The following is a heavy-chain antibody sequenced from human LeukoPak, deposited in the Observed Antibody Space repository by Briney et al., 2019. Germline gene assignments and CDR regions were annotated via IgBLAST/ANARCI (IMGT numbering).Heavy chain of an antibody. D-gene: IGHD3-10*01. CDR3: ARGQWFGELLQ. CDR1: GGSFSGHY. Sequence: SETLSLTCAVYGGSFSGHYWSWIRQPPGKGLEWIGEINHSGSTNYNPSLKSRVTISVDTSKNQFSLKLSSVTAADTAVYYCARGQWFGELLQWGQGTLVTVSS. J-gene: IGHJ4*02. V-gene: IGHV4-34*01. CDR2: INHSGST.